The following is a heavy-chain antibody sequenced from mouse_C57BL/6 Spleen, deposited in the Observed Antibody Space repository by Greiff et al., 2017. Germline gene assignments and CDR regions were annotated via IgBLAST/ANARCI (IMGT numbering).Heavy chain of an antibody. CDR1: GYTFTSYW. Sequence: QVQLQQPGAELVKPGASVKMSCKASGYTFTSYWIAWVKQRPGQGLEWIGDIYPGSGSTNYNEKFKGKATLTVDTSSSTAYMQLSSLTSEDSAVDYCTRSGANEALYYAMDYWGQGTSVTVSS. CDR3: TRSGANEALYYAMDY. J-gene: IGHJ4*01. D-gene: IGHD3-2*02. CDR2: IYPGSGST. V-gene: IGHV1-55*01.